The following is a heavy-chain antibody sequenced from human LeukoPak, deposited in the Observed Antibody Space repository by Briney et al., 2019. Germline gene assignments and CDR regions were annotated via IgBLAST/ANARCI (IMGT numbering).Heavy chain of an antibody. CDR1: GFTFTDYW. D-gene: IGHD6-13*01. Sequence: GGSLRLSCAVSGFTFTDYWMNWVRQAPGKGLEWVASIRQDGNEKSYMDAVKGRFTISRDNTRDSLYLQMSSLRVEDTALYYCARDGTAPGLYFDLWGQGTLVTVSS. J-gene: IGHJ4*01. CDR3: ARDGTAPGLYFDL. V-gene: IGHV3-7*01. CDR2: IRQDGNEK.